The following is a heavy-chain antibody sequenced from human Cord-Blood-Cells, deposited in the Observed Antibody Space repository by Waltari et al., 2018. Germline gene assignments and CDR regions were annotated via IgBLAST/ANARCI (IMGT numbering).Heavy chain of an antibody. V-gene: IGHV4-34*01. D-gene: IGHD6-6*01. CDR2: INQSGST. J-gene: IGHJ6*03. Sequence: QVQLQQWGAGLLKPSETLSLTCAVYGGSFSGYYWSWIRQPPGKGLEWIGEINQSGSTKYNPSLKSRVTISVDTAKNQFSLKLSSVTAADTAVYYCARILYSSSSYYYYYMDVWGKGTTVTVSS. CDR1: GGSFSGYY. CDR3: ARILYSSSSYYYYYMDV.